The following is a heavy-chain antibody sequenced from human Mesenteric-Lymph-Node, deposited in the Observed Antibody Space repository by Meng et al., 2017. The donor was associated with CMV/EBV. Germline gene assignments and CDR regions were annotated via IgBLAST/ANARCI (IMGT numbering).Heavy chain of an antibody. CDR3: ARDSSVLRFLDGGIDAAFDV. CDR1: GYTFTDYG. Sequence: ASVKVSCKASGYTFTDYGICWVRQAPGRGLEWMGWITAYDGHISYAQKVQGRVTLTTDTSTSTAYMELRSLSSGDTAVYYCARDSSVLRFLDGGIDAAFDVWGRGTMVTVSS. CDR2: ITAYDGHI. V-gene: IGHV1-18*01. J-gene: IGHJ3*01. D-gene: IGHD3-3*01.